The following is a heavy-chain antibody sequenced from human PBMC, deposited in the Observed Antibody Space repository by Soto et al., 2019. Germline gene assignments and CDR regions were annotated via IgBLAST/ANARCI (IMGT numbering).Heavy chain of an antibody. CDR2: IYQSGST. Sequence: SETLSLTCTVSGGSVSSGSYYWSWIRQPPGKGLEWIGYIYQSGSTYYNPSLKSRVTISVDWSKNQFALELSSVTAADTAVYYCARESRSSRYDSSGYSQFWFFDLWGRGTLVTVSS. CDR3: ARESRSSRYDSSGYSQFWFFDL. J-gene: IGHJ2*01. V-gene: IGHV4-30-2*01. CDR1: GGSVSSGSYY. D-gene: IGHD3-22*01.